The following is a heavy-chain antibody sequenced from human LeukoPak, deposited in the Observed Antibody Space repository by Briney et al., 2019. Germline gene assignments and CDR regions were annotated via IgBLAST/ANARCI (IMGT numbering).Heavy chain of an antibody. CDR1: GFTFSSYA. CDR3: AKDLGYCTNGVCPIFDY. J-gene: IGHJ4*02. Sequence: GGSLRLSCAASGFTFSSYAMSRVRRAPGKGLEWVSAISGSGGSTYYADSVKGRFTISRDNSKNTLYLQMNSLRAEDTAVYYCAKDLGYCTNGVCPIFDYWGQGTLVTVSS. D-gene: IGHD2-8*01. V-gene: IGHV3-23*01. CDR2: ISGSGGST.